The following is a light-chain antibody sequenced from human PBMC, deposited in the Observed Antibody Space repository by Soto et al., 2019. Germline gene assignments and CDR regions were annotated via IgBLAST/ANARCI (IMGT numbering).Light chain of an antibody. J-gene: IGLJ1*01. V-gene: IGLV2-8*01. CDR2: DVN. CDR1: SGDVGGYNY. Sequence: QSVLTQPPSASGSPGQSVTISCTGTSGDVGGYNYVSWYQQHPGKAPKLMIYDVNKRPSGVPDRFSGSKSGNTASLTVSGLQAEDEADYYCSSHAVSNNPFVFGTGTKLTVL. CDR3: SSHAVSNNPFV.